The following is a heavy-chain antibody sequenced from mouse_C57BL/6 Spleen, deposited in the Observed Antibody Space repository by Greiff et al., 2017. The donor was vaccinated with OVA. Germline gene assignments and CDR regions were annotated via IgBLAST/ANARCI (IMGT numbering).Heavy chain of an antibody. J-gene: IGHJ4*01. Sequence: QVQLQQSGAELVRPGASVKLSCKASGYTFTDYYINWVKQRPGQGLEWIARIYPGSGNTYYNEKFKGKATLTAEKSSSTAYMQLSSLTSEDAAVYFCAREYDEVMDYWGQGTSVTVSS. V-gene: IGHV1-76*01. CDR3: AREYDEVMDY. CDR1: GYTFTDYY. CDR2: IYPGSGNT. D-gene: IGHD2-14*01.